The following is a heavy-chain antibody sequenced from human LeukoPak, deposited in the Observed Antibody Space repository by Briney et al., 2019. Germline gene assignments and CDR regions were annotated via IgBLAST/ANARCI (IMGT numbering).Heavy chain of an antibody. Sequence: AGSLRLSCAASGFTFSSYGMHWVRPAPGKGLEWVAFIRYDGSNKYYADSVKGRFTISRDNSKNTLYLQMNSLRAEDTAVYYYAKPTYSSSWYTTPSYFDYWGQGTLVTVSS. J-gene: IGHJ4*02. V-gene: IGHV3-30*02. CDR2: IRYDGSNK. CDR1: GFTFSSYG. CDR3: AKPTYSSSWYTTPSYFDY. D-gene: IGHD6-13*01.